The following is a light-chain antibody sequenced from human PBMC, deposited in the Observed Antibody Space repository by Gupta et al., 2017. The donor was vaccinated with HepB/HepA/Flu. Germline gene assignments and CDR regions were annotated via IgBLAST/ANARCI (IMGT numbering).Light chain of an antibody. CDR2: DAS. J-gene: IGKJ3*01. CDR1: ESVGTY. CDR3: QQRSRFVT. V-gene: IGKV3-11*01. Sequence: EIGLTPSPVTLSLFPGERATLSCRASESVGTYLAWYQQKRGQAPRLLIYDASNRATGIPARFSGSGSGTDFTLTISSLEPEDFAVYYCQQRSRFVTFGPGTEVDIK.